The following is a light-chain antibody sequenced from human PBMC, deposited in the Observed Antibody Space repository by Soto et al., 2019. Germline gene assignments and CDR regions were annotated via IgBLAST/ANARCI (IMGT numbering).Light chain of an antibody. CDR3: QQYDRYPLT. V-gene: IGKV1-5*01. J-gene: IGKJ4*01. CDR2: EAA. CDR1: QNIYKW. Sequence: DIQMTQSPSTLSASIGDRVTITCRASQNIYKWLAWYQQKPQKAPKLLIFEAAALATGVSPRFRGSGSGTEFTLTISSLQPDDFATYYCQQYDRYPLTFGGGTKVE.